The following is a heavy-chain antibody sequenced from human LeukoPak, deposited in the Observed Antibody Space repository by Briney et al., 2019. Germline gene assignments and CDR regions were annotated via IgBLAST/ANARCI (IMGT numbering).Heavy chain of an antibody. CDR1: GYTFSGYY. Sequence: ASVKVSCKASGYTFSGYYMHWVRQAPGQGLEWMGWIYPNSGGTNYAQKFQGRVTMTRDTSISTAYMELSRLSSDDTAVYYCARDSCSSTSCLSIDDYWGQGTLVTVSS. CDR2: IYPNSGGT. D-gene: IGHD2-2*01. J-gene: IGHJ4*02. CDR3: ARDSCSSTSCLSIDDY. V-gene: IGHV1-2*02.